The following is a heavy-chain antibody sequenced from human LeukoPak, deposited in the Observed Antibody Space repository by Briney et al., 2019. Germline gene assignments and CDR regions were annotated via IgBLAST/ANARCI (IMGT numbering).Heavy chain of an antibody. J-gene: IGHJ3*01. D-gene: IGHD3-3*01. CDR1: GFSFRSCR. CDR2: INRDGSTT. Sequence: TGGSLRLSCAASGFSFRSCRMHWVRQAPGKELVWVSRINRDGSTTNYADSVRGRFTISRDNAKNPLYLQMNSLRADDSAVYFCASLVGGYYPPVEAFDVWGQGTMVTVSS. V-gene: IGHV3-74*01. CDR3: ASLVGGYYPPVEAFDV.